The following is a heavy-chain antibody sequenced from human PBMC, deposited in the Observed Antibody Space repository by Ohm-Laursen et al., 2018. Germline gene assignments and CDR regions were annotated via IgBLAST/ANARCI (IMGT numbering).Heavy chain of an antibody. V-gene: IGHV3-48*03. CDR2: ISSSTSGSTI. D-gene: IGHD1-14*01. Sequence: SLRLSCAASGFTFSSYEMNWVRQAPGKGLEWVSYISSSTSGSTIYYADSVKGRFTISRDNAKNTLYLQMNSLRVEDTAVYYCARNPYDYWGQGTLVTVSS. CDR1: GFTFSSYE. J-gene: IGHJ4*02. CDR3: ARNPYDY.